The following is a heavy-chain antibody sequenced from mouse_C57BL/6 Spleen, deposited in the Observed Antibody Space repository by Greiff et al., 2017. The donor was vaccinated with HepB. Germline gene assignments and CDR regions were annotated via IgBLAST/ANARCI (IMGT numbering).Heavy chain of an antibody. CDR3: ARIPSIYYGNYGAMDY. V-gene: IGHV8-8*01. D-gene: IGHD2-1*01. J-gene: IGHJ4*01. CDR2: IWWDDDK. Sequence: QVTLKVSGPGILQPSQTLSLTCSFSGFSLSTFGMGVGWIRQPSGKGLEWLAHIWWDDDKYYNPALKSRLTISKDTSKNQVFLKIANVDTADTATYYCARIPSIYYGNYGAMDYWGQGTSVTVSS. CDR1: GFSLSTFGMG.